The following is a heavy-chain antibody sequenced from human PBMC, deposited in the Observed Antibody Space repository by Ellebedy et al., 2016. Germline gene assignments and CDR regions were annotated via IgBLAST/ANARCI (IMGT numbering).Heavy chain of an antibody. D-gene: IGHD4-23*01. CDR1: GFTFSSYA. J-gene: IGHJ5*02. V-gene: IGHV3-23*01. Sequence: GESLKISCAASGFTFSSYAMSWVRQAPGKGLEWVSAISGSGGSTYYADSVKGRFTISRDNSKNTLYLQMNSLRAEDTAVYYCAKDLFGGNRDHDWFDPWGQGTLVTVSS. CDR2: ISGSGGST. CDR3: AKDLFGGNRDHDWFDP.